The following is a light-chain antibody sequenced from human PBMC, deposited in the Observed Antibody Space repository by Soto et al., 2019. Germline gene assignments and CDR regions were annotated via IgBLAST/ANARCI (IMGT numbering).Light chain of an antibody. CDR1: SSDVGAYNH. Sequence: QSALTQPASVSGSPGQSITISCTGTSSDVGAYNHVSWYQQHPGKAPQLIIYEVSNRPSGLSNRFSASKSGNTASLTISGLQAEDGSHYYCCSYTTRSTLVFGTGTQLTVL. J-gene: IGLJ1*01. CDR3: CSYTTRSTLV. V-gene: IGLV2-14*01. CDR2: EVS.